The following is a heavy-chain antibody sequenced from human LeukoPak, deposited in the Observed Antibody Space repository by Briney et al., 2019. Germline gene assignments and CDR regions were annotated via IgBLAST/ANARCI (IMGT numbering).Heavy chain of an antibody. J-gene: IGHJ4*02. V-gene: IGHV3-30*03. D-gene: IGHD3-22*01. CDR3: ATQDGYDNSGHYGY. CDR1: GFSFSNFG. CDR2: ISYDGSNK. Sequence: GGSLRLSCAASGFSFSNFGMHWVRQAPGKGLEWVAVISYDGSNKYFADSVKGRFAISRDNSKNTLYLQMNSLRAEDTAVYYCATQDGYDNSGHYGYWGQGTLVTVSS.